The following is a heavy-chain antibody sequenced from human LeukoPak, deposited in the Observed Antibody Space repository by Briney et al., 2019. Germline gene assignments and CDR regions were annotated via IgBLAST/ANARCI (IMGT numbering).Heavy chain of an antibody. CDR3: ARDFEYYYGSGSLYYYYGMDV. J-gene: IGHJ6*04. CDR1: VDTFSSYA. V-gene: IGHV1-69*13. D-gene: IGHD3-10*01. Sequence: SVKVSCKASVDTFSSYAISCVRQTPGRGLEWMGGIIPIFGTANYAQKLQGRVTITADESTSTAYMELSSLRSEDTAVYYCARDFEYYYGSGSLYYYYGMDVWGKGTTVTVSS. CDR2: IIPIFGTA.